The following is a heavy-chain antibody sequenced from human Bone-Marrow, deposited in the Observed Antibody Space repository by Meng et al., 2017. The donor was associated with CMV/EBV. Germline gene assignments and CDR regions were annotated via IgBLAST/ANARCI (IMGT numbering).Heavy chain of an antibody. CDR3: TTGISTRDQFYY. CDR2: IKNKVDGGAR. D-gene: IGHD2-15*01. CDR1: GFTFSEAY. V-gene: IGHV3-15*01. J-gene: IGHJ4*02. Sequence: ASGFTFSEAYMSWIRQAPGKGLEWVGRIKNKVDGGAREYAASVKGRFTISRDDPKSTISLQMDSLKTEDTAVYYCTTGISTRDQFYYWGQGILVTVSS.